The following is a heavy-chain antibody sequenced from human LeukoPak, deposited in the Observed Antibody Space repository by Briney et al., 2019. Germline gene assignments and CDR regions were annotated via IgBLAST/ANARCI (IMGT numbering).Heavy chain of an antibody. D-gene: IGHD5-18*01. CDR3: AKGQYSYGPYYFDY. J-gene: IGHJ4*02. V-gene: IGHV3-23*01. Sequence: GGSQRLSCAASGFTFSSYAMTWVRQAPGKGLEWVSTVSVSGGSTYYADSVKGRFTISRDNSKNTLYLQMNSLRAEDTAVYYCAKGQYSYGPYYFDYWGQGTLVTVSS. CDR2: VSVSGGST. CDR1: GFTFSSYA.